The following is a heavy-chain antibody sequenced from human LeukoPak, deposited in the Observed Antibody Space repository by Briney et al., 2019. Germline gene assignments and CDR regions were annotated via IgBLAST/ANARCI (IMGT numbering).Heavy chain of an antibody. D-gene: IGHD2-15*01. CDR3: ASDSAWNLHGGYLDH. CDR1: GFTFSSYG. V-gene: IGHV3-30*03. CDR2: ISHDGNSR. Sequence: PGGSLRLSCAASGFTFSSYGMHWVRQAPGKGLEWVSLISHDGNSRKYADSVKGRFIVSRDNSKNTLYLQMNSLRSEDTAVYYCASDSAWNLHGGYLDHWGQGTLVSVSS. J-gene: IGHJ4*02.